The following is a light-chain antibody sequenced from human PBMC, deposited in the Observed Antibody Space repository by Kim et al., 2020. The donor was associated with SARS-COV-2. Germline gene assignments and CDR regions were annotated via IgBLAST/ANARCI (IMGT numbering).Light chain of an antibody. V-gene: IGKV3-20*01. CDR3: QQYYTSPYT. J-gene: IGKJ2*01. CDR1: QSVPSNY. CDR2: RAS. Sequence: DIVLTQSPGTLSLSPGERATLSCRASQSVPSNYLAWYQQKSGQAPRLLIFRASSRAAGIPDRFSGSGSGTDFTLTISRLEPEDFAMYYWQQYYTSPYTFGRGTNLEI.